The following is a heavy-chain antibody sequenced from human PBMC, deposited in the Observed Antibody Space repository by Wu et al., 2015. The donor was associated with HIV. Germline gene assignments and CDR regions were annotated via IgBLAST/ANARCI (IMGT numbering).Heavy chain of an antibody. CDR3: ARDLSIAARRPSGRGWYY. CDR1: GYTFTGYY. Sequence: QVQLVQSGAEVKKPGASVKVSCKASGYTFTGYYMHWVRQAPGQGLEWMGWINPNSGGTNYAQKFQGRVTMTRDTSISTAYMELSRLRSDDTAVYYCARDLSIAARRPSGRGWYYWGQGTLVTVSS. J-gene: IGHJ4*02. V-gene: IGHV1-2*02. CDR2: INPNSGGT. D-gene: IGHD6-6*01.